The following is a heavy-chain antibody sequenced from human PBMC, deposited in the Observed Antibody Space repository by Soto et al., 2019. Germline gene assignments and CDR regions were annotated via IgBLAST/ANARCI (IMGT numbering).Heavy chain of an antibody. J-gene: IGHJ5*02. CDR1: GCTFSSYA. D-gene: IGHD3-10*01. V-gene: IGHV1-69*13. CDR2: IIPIFGTA. Sequence: SVKVSCKASGCTFSSYAISWVRQAPGQGLEFMGGIIPIFGTANYAHKFQGRVTITADDSTSTAYMELSSLRSEDTAVYYCARVRPKLSGLLRVGALSTSRYNWFDPWGQGTLVTVSS. CDR3: ARVRPKLSGLLRVGALSTSRYNWFDP.